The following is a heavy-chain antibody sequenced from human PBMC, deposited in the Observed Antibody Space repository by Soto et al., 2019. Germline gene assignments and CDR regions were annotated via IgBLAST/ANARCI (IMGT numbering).Heavy chain of an antibody. CDR1: GFTFSSYS. CDR3: ARGNDILTGYLDY. D-gene: IGHD3-9*01. CDR2: ISSSSSYI. J-gene: IGHJ4*02. V-gene: IGHV3-21*01. Sequence: EVQLVESGGGLVKPGGSLRLSCAASGFTFSSYSMNWVRQAPGKGLEWVSSISSSSSYIYYADSVKGRFTISRDNAKNSLYLQMNSLRAEDTAVYYCARGNDILTGYLDYWGQGTLVTVSS.